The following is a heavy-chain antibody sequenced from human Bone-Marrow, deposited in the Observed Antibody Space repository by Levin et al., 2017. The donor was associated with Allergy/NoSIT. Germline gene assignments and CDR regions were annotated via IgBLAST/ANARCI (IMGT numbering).Heavy chain of an antibody. V-gene: IGHV1-8*01. CDR2: MNPNSGNT. D-gene: IGHD1-26*01. CDR3: ARDGRVGATVWYYGMDV. CDR1: GYTFTSYD. Sequence: VASVKVSCKASGYTFTSYDINWVRQATGQGLEWMGWMNPNSGNTGYAQKFQGRVTMTRNTSISTAYMELSSLRSEDTAVYYCARDGRVGATVWYYGMDVWGQGTTVTVSS. J-gene: IGHJ6*02.